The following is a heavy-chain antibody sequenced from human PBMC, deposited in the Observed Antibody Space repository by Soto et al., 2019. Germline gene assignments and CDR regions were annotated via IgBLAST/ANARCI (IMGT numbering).Heavy chain of an antibody. CDR2: INVYNGNT. CDR3: ARGVGSGSYYNQYHWFDP. J-gene: IGHJ5*02. V-gene: IGHV1-18*01. D-gene: IGHD3-10*01. Sequence: QVQLVQSGVEVKKPGASVKVSCKASGYTFTNYGISWVRQAPGQGLEWMGWINVYNGNTKYAQKVQGRVTMTTDTSTITAYMELRSLRSDDTAVYYCARGVGSGSYYNQYHWFDPWGQGTLVTVSS. CDR1: GYTFTNYG.